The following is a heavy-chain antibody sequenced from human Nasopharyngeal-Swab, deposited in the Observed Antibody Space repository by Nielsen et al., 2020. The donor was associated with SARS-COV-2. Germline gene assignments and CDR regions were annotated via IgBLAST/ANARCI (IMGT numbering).Heavy chain of an antibody. V-gene: IGHV3-23*01. Sequence: GESLKISCAASGFTFNSYVMIWVRQAPGEGLEWGSYITVSGDATNYAESVKGRFTISRDNSKNLLYLQMNSLRVEDTATYYCAPDPNWGLGYWGRGTLVTVSS. CDR1: GFTFNSYV. D-gene: IGHD7-27*01. CDR3: APDPNWGLGY. J-gene: IGHJ4*02. CDR2: ITVSGDAT.